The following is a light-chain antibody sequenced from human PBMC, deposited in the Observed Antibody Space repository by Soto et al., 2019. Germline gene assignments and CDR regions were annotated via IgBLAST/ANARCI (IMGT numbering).Light chain of an antibody. J-gene: IGLJ1*01. CDR1: SSDVGKYNL. V-gene: IGLV2-23*01. CDR3: CSYAGSRIFYV. Sequence: QSALTQPASVSGSPGQSITISCTGTSSDVGKYNLVSWYQQHPGKAPKLMIYEGNKRPSGVSDRFSGSKSGNTASLTISGLQAEDEADSYCCSYAGSRIFYVFGTGTKLTVL. CDR2: EGN.